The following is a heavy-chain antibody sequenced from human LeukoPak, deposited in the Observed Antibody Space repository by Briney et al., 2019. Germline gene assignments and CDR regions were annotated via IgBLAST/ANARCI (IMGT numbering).Heavy chain of an antibody. D-gene: IGHD3-22*01. CDR2: IYSGGRT. V-gene: IGHV3-66*01. J-gene: IGHJ4*02. CDR3: AKDTDYDSPLGY. CDR1: GFTVNNNY. Sequence: GGSLRLSCAASGFTVNNNYMNWVRQAPGKGLEWVSVIYSGGRTYYADSVKGRFTISRDISKNTLYLQMTNLRAEDTAVYYCAKDTDYDSPLGYWGQGTLVTVSS.